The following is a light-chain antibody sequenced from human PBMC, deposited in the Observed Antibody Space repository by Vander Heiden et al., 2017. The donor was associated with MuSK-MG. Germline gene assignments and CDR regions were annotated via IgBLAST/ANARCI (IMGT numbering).Light chain of an antibody. CDR3: QQYSSYWT. Sequence: DIQMTESPSTLSASVGDRVTITCRASQSINSRLAWYQQKPGKAPNLLIYKASSLESGVPSRFSGSGSGTEFTLTISSLHPDDFATYYCQQYSSYWTFGQGTKVEIK. J-gene: IGKJ1*01. V-gene: IGKV1-5*03. CDR1: QSINSR. CDR2: KAS.